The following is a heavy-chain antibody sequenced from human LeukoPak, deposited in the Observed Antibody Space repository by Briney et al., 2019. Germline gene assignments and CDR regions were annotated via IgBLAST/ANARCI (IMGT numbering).Heavy chain of an antibody. V-gene: IGHV5-51*01. Sequence: GESLKISCKGSGYIFTNYCIVWVRQMPGKGLEWMGIIYPADSDTRYSPSFQGQVSISVDKSINTAYLQWTSLKASDTAMYYCARTDYYFWFDPWGQGTLVTVSS. J-gene: IGHJ5*02. CDR3: ARTDYYFWFDP. CDR1: GYIFTNYC. CDR2: IYPADSDT. D-gene: IGHD2-21*02.